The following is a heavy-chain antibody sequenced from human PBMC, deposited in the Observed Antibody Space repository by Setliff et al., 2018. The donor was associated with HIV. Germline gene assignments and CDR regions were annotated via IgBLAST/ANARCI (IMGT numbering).Heavy chain of an antibody. J-gene: IGHJ2*01. CDR1: GGSLTNFW. CDR3: ASQRTMVRDEGYFDL. D-gene: IGHD3-10*01. V-gene: IGHV3-53*05. CDR2: IYSGAST. Sequence: ETLSLTCTLYGGSLTNFWWTWIRQSPGKGLEWVSLIYSGASTFYADSVKGRFTISRDNSKNTLDLQMNRLRPEDTAMYYCASQRTMVRDEGYFDLWGRGTLVTVSS.